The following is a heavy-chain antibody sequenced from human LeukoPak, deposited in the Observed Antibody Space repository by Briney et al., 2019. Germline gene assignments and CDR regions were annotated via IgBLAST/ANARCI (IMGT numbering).Heavy chain of an antibody. CDR2: IYYTGST. Sequence: ATETLSLTCTVPGGSISSYYWSWIRQPPGKGLEWIGYIYYTGSTNYNPSLKSRVTISVDTSKNQFSLKLSSVTAADTAVYYCAGITMVRRVTDWGQGTLVTVSS. D-gene: IGHD3-10*01. J-gene: IGHJ4*02. V-gene: IGHV4-59*01. CDR3: AGITMVRRVTD. CDR1: GGSISSYY.